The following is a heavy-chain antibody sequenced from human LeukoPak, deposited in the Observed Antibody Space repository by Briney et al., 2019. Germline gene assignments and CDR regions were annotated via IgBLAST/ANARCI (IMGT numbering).Heavy chain of an antibody. CDR3: ARTGGSQGGNY. D-gene: IGHD1-26*01. V-gene: IGHV3-21*04. J-gene: IGHJ4*02. CDR2: ISSSSSYI. CDR1: GFTFSSYS. Sequence: AGGSLRLSCAASGFTFSSYSMNWVRQAPGKGLEWVSSISSSSSYIYYADSVKGRFTISRDNSKNTLFLQMNSLRIEDTAVYYCARTGGSQGGNYWGQGTLVTVSS.